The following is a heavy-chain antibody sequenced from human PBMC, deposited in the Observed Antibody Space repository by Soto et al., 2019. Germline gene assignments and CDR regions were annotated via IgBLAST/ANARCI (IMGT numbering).Heavy chain of an antibody. CDR3: ERDKARLQLRGHCYYILDV. V-gene: IGHV1-69*12. J-gene: IGHJ6*02. CDR1: GGTFSNSA. CDR2: IMTIFRTP. D-gene: IGHD5-12*01. Sequence: QVQLEQSGAEVKKPGSSVKVSCKASGGTFSNSAISWVRQAPGQGLEWMGGIMTIFRTPDYAQKFQGRVTLTADESASTAHMELSGLRSDDTAVYYWERDKARLQLRGHCYYILDVWGQGTTVTVSS.